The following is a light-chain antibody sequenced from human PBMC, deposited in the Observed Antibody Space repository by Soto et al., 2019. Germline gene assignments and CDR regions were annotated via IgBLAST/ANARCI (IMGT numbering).Light chain of an antibody. CDR2: GVY. J-gene: IGKJ1*01. CDR3: QKYDKGPPRT. Sequence: EIVMTQSPTILSVSPGERATLSCRASQSVSSNLAWYQQKPGQPPRLLMYGVYTRAPGTPARFSGSGSGTEFTLTISSLHSKDSAVYYCQKYDKGPPRTFGQGTKVKIK. CDR1: QSVSSN. V-gene: IGKV3D-15*01.